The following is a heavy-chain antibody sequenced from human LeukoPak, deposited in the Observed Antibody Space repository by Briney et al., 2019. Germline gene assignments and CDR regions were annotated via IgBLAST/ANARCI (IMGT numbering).Heavy chain of an antibody. Sequence: AGGSLRLSCAASGFTFSSYAMPWVRQAPGKGLEWVAVISYDGSNKYYADSVKGRFTISRDNSKNTLYLQMNSLRAEDTAVYYCARDPLAGIAAAGPGSPPYYFDYWGQGTLVTVSS. CDR1: GFTFSSYA. V-gene: IGHV3-30-3*01. J-gene: IGHJ4*02. D-gene: IGHD6-13*01. CDR3: ARDPLAGIAAAGPGSPPYYFDY. CDR2: ISYDGSNK.